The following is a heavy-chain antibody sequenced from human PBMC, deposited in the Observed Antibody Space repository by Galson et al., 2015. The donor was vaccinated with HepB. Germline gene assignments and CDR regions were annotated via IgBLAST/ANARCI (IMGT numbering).Heavy chain of an antibody. V-gene: IGHV3-21*01. D-gene: IGHD6-19*01. CDR1: GFTFSSYS. J-gene: IGHJ6*03. Sequence: SLRLSCAASGFTFSSYSMNWVRQAPGKGLEWVSSISGTSSYIHYADSVKGRFTISRDNAKNSLYLQINSLRAEDTAVYYCARVGEYSSELYYYYYYMDVWGKGTTVTVSS. CDR3: ARVGEYSSELYYYYYYMDV. CDR2: ISGTSSYI.